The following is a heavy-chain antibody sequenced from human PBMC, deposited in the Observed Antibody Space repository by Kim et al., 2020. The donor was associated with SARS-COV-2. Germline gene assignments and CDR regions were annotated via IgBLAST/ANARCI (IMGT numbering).Heavy chain of an antibody. CDR3: ARGLLEYFDL. Sequence: GGSLRLSCAASGFTFSSYAMHWVRQAPGKGLEWVAVISYDGSNKYYADSVKGRFTISRDNSKNTLYLQMNSLRAEDTAVYYCARGLLEYFDLWGRGTLVT. D-gene: IGHD3-10*01. J-gene: IGHJ2*01. CDR2: ISYDGSNK. V-gene: IGHV3-30-3*01. CDR1: GFTFSSYA.